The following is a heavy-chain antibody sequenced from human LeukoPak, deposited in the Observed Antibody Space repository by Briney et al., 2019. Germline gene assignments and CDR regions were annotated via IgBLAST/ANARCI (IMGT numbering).Heavy chain of an antibody. V-gene: IGHV4-61*05. D-gene: IGHD1-26*01. Sequence: SETLSLTCTVSGGSISSSSYYWGWIRQPPGKGLEWIGRISTSGDSNYNPSLKSRVTMSVDTSNNQFSLNLRSVTAADTAVYYCARMSSGSNDYWGQGTLVTVSS. J-gene: IGHJ4*02. CDR2: ISTSGDS. CDR3: ARMSSGSNDY. CDR1: GGSISSSSYY.